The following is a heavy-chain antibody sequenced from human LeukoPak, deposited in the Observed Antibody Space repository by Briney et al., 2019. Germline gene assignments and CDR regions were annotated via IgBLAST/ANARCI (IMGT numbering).Heavy chain of an antibody. Sequence: ASVKVSCKASGYTFINYGISWVRQAPGQGLEWMGWISGYNGNTKYEEKLQGRVTMTTDTSTSTASLELRSLKSDDTAVYYCARPIFGTHYYMDVWGKGTTVTVSS. J-gene: IGHJ6*03. D-gene: IGHD3-3*01. CDR1: GYTFINYG. V-gene: IGHV1-18*01. CDR3: ARPIFGTHYYMDV. CDR2: ISGYNGNT.